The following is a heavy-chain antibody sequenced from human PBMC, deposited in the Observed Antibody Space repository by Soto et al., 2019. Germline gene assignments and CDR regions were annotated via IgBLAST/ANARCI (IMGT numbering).Heavy chain of an antibody. Sequence: EVQLVESGGGLVKPGGSLRLSCAASGFTFSNAWMNWVRQAPGKGLEWVGRIKSKTDGGTTDYAAPVKGRFTISRDDSKNTLYLQMNSLKTEDTAVYNCTTFAGYSYGYYHYYYGMDVWGQGTTVTVSS. CDR3: TTFAGYSYGYYHYYYGMDV. D-gene: IGHD5-18*01. CDR2: IKSKTDGGTT. V-gene: IGHV3-15*07. CDR1: GFTFSNAW. J-gene: IGHJ6*02.